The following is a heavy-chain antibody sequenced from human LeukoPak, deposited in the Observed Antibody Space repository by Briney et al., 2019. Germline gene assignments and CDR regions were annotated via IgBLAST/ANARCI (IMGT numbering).Heavy chain of an antibody. J-gene: IGHJ2*01. CDR1: GGSISLSYYY. CDR3: ARLGVGSSWYNWYFDL. Sequence: SETLSLTCSVSGGSISLSYYYWGWIRQPPGKALEWIGSVYYSGTTSYNPSLKSRVTISVDMSKNHFSLRLSSVTAADTAVYYCARLGVGSSWYNWYFDLWGRGTLVTVSS. V-gene: IGHV4-39*07. D-gene: IGHD6-13*01. CDR2: VYYSGTT.